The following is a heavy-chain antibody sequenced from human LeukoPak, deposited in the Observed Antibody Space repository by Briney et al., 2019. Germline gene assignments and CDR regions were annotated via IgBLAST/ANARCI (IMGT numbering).Heavy chain of an antibody. D-gene: IGHD3-16*01. CDR3: ATSKNYDYVWGSYVY. Sequence: ASVKVSCKVSGYTLTELSMHWVRQAPGKGLEWMGGFDPEDGEAIYAQKFQGRVTMPDDTSTDTAYMELSSLRSEDTAVYYCATSKNYDYVWGSYVYWGQGTLVTVSS. J-gene: IGHJ4*02. CDR1: GYTLTELS. V-gene: IGHV1-24*01. CDR2: FDPEDGEA.